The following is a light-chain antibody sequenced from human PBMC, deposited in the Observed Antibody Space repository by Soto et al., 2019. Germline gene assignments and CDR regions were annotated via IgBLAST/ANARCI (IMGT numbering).Light chain of an antibody. CDR2: SAA. V-gene: IGKV1-39*01. CDR3: QQTYGTLYT. CDR1: QSILNY. J-gene: IGKJ2*01. Sequence: DIQLTQSPSSLSASVGDRVIITCRASQSILNYLNWYRHKPGKAPRLLISSAASLRSGVPSRFSGSGSGTDFTLTISSLQPDDLATYYCQQTYGTLYTFGQGTKLEIK.